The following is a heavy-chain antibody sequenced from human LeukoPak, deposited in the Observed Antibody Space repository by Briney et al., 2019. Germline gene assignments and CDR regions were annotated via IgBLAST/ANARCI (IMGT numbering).Heavy chain of an antibody. CDR2: ISGSGGST. CDR1: GFTFSSYA. CDR3: ARGQNRDSSGWNEIFDY. Sequence: HTGGSLRLSCAASGFTFSSYAMSWVRQAPGKGLEWVSAISGSGGSTYYADSVKGRFTISRDNSKNTLYLQMNSLRAEDTAVYYCARGQNRDSSGWNEIFDYWGQGTLVTVSS. D-gene: IGHD6-19*01. J-gene: IGHJ4*02. V-gene: IGHV3-23*01.